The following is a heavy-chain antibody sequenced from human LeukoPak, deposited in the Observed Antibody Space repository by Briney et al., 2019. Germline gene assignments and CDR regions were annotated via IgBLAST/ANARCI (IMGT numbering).Heavy chain of an antibody. V-gene: IGHV4-61*02. CDR1: GGSISSGSYY. J-gene: IGHJ6*03. CDR2: IYVSGST. Sequence: PSETLSLTCTVSGGSISSGSYYWSWIRQPAGKGLEWIGRIYVSGSTNYNPSLKSRVTISLDTSKNQFSLKLSSVTAADTAVYYCAREHQNYDYYYYIDVWGKGTTVTVSS. CDR3: AREHQNYDYYYYIDV. D-gene: IGHD3-16*01.